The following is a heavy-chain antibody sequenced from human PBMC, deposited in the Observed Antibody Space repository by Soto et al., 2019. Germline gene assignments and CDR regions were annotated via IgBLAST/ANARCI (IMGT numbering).Heavy chain of an antibody. CDR3: ASPIVLNTFDY. CDR2: ISYDGSNK. Sequence: QPGGSLRLSCAASGFTFSSYAMHWVRQAPGKGLEWVAVISYDGSNKYYADSVKGRFTISRDNSKNTLYLQMNSLRAEDTAVYYCASPIVLNTFDYWGQGTLVTVS. V-gene: IGHV3-30-3*01. D-gene: IGHD2-8*01. CDR1: GFTFSSYA. J-gene: IGHJ4*02.